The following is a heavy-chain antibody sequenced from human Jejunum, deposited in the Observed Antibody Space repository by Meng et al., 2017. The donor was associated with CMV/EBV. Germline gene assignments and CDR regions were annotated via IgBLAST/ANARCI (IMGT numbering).Heavy chain of an antibody. CDR3: ARSPPISRWDY. J-gene: IGHJ4*02. D-gene: IGHD6-13*01. Sequence: EVQLVESGGGLVKPGGSLRLSCAASGFTFSSYSMNWVRQASGEGLEWVASISSDSNFIYYADSVKGRFTISRDNAKNSLYLQMNSLRAEDTAVYSCARSPPISRWDYWGQGTLVTVAS. CDR2: ISSDSNFI. CDR1: GFTFSSYS. V-gene: IGHV3-21*01.